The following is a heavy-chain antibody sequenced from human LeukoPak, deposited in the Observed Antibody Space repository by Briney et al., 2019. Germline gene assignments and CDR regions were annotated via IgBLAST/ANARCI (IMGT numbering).Heavy chain of an antibody. V-gene: IGHV4-59*01. CDR3: AGGRWLQLPYL. D-gene: IGHD5-24*01. CDR1: GGSISTYY. CDR2: IYHSGST. J-gene: IGHJ4*02. Sequence: SETLSLTCTVSGGSISTYYWSWIRQPPGEGLEWIGFIYHSGSTNYNPSLKSRVTISVDTSKNQFSLNLSSVTAADTAVYFCAGGRWLQLPYLWGQGTLVTVSS.